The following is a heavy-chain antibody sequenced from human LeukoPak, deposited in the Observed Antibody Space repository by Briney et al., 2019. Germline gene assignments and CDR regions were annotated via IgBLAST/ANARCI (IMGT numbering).Heavy chain of an antibody. J-gene: IGHJ4*02. Sequence: PPRSLRLSCAAYGFTVTSYSTNCVRQPPRKGLEWVSSIITSSRYIYYTDSMKGRVTISRDNAKISLYLQMDSLRAEDTAVYYCARPSYGDVGFDYWGQGTLVTVSS. D-gene: IGHD4-17*01. CDR2: IITSSRYI. CDR3: ARPSYGDVGFDY. V-gene: IGHV3-21*01. CDR1: GFTVTSYS.